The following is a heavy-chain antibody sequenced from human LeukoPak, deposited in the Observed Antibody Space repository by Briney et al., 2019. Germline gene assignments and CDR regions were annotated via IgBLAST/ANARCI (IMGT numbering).Heavy chain of an antibody. CDR1: GFTFSSYS. CDR2: ISSSSSYI. D-gene: IGHD3-22*01. J-gene: IGHJ4*02. CDR3: ARVGRDSSGSAYYFDY. Sequence: GGSLRLSCAASGFTFSSYSMNWVRQAPGKGLEWVSSISSSSSYIYYADSVKGRFTISRDNAKNSLYLQMNSLRAEDTAVYYCARVGRDSSGSAYYFDYWGQGTLVTVSS. V-gene: IGHV3-21*01.